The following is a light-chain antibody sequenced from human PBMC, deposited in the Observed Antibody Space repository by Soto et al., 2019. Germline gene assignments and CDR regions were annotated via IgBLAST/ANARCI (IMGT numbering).Light chain of an antibody. CDR1: SSDVGGYDY. V-gene: IGLV2-14*01. Sequence: QSALTQPASVSGSPGQSITISCIGTSSDVGGYDYVSWYQQNPGKAPKLIIYEVINRPSGVSSRFSGSKSGNTAPLTISGLQAEDEADYYCSSYTSDSTHVFGSGTKLTVL. CDR3: SSYTSDSTHV. CDR2: EVI. J-gene: IGLJ1*01.